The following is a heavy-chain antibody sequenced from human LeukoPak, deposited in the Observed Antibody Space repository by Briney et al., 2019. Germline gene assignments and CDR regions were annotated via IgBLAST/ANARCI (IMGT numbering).Heavy chain of an antibody. D-gene: IGHD2-2*01. J-gene: IGHJ5*02. Sequence: TGGSLGLSCAASGFTLSTFDMNWVRQAPGKGLEWVSSISTSSRYIYYRDSVKGRFTISRDDAKNSLYLQMNSLTVEDTAVYYCARADCSGSTCYLRHSWFDPWGQGTLVTVSS. CDR3: ARADCSGSTCYLRHSWFDP. CDR2: ISTSSRYI. CDR1: GFTLSTFD. V-gene: IGHV3-21*06.